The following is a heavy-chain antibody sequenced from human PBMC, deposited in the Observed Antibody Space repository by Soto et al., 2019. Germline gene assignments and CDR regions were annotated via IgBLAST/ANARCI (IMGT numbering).Heavy chain of an antibody. CDR1: GFTFSSYA. Sequence: VQLVESGGGVVQPGRSLRLSCAASGFTFSSYAMHWVRQAPGKGLEGVAVISYDGSNKYYADSVKGRFTISRDNSKNTLYLQMNSLRAEDTAVYYCARDPNAARREHYYYYGMDVWGQGTTVTVSS. D-gene: IGHD6-6*01. V-gene: IGHV3-30-3*01. CDR2: ISYDGSNK. J-gene: IGHJ6*02. CDR3: ARDPNAARREHYYYYGMDV.